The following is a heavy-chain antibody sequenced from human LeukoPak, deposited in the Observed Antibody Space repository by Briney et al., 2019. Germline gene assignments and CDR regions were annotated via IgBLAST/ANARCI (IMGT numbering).Heavy chain of an antibody. Sequence: GASVKVSCKASGYTFTSYDINWVRQATGQGLEWMGWMNPNSGNTGYAQKFQGRVTMTTDTSTSTAYMELRSLRSDDTAVYYCARMKLATIDYWGQGTLVTVSS. CDR1: GYTFTSYD. CDR3: ARMKLATIDY. CDR2: MNPNSGNT. V-gene: IGHV1-8*01. J-gene: IGHJ4*02. D-gene: IGHD6-6*01.